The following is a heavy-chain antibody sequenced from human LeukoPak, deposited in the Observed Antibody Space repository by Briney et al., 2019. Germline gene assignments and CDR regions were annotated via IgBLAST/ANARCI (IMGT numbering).Heavy chain of an antibody. Sequence: GGSLRLSCAASGFTFSSYGMSWVRQAPGKGLEWVSAISGSGGSTYYADSAKGRFTISRDNAKNTLYLQMNSLRAEDTAVYYCARVSHDSSGTHDAFDIWGQGTMVAVSS. CDR2: ISGSGGST. D-gene: IGHD3-22*01. CDR1: GFTFSSYG. V-gene: IGHV3-23*01. J-gene: IGHJ3*02. CDR3: ARVSHDSSGTHDAFDI.